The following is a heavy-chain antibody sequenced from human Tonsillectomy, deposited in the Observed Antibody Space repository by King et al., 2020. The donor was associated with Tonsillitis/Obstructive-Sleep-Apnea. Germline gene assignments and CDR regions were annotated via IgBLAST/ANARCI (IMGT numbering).Heavy chain of an antibody. CDR1: GYTFTRYY. D-gene: IGHD1-14*01. CDR2: INPSDGIT. Sequence: QLVQSGAEVKTPGASVKVSCKASGYTFTRYYIHWVRQARGQGLEWMGIINPSDGITTYAQKFQGRVTMRTDTSASTVYLELSILRSEDTAVYYCARDDVVGRYIDSWGQGTLVTVSS. V-gene: IGHV1-46*01. J-gene: IGHJ4*02. CDR3: ARDDVVGRYIDS.